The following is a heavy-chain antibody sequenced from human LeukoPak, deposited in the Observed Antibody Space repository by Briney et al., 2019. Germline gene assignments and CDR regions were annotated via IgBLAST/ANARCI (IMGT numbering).Heavy chain of an antibody. V-gene: IGHV1-2*02. Sequence: ASVKVSCKASGYSFIGYYMHWVRQAPGQGLEWMGWINPNSGGTNYAQKFQGRVTMTRDTSISTAYMELSRVRSDDTAVYYCARTYCNSTRCSNWFDPWGEGTLVTVSS. D-gene: IGHD2-2*01. CDR2: INPNSGGT. CDR3: ARTYCNSTRCSNWFDP. J-gene: IGHJ5*02. CDR1: GYSFIGYY.